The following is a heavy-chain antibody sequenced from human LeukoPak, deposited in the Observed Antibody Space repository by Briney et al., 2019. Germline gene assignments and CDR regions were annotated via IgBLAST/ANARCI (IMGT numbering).Heavy chain of an antibody. CDR2: IYYSGST. D-gene: IGHD1-14*01. V-gene: IGHV4-59*01. CDR3: ASQPAGAPFDY. CDR1: GGSISSYY. Sequence: RSSETLSLTCTVSGGSISSYYWSWIRQPPGKGLEWIGYIYYSGSTNYNPSLKSRVTISVDTSKNQFSLKLSSVTAADTAVYYCASQPAGAPFDYWGQGTLVTVSS. J-gene: IGHJ4*02.